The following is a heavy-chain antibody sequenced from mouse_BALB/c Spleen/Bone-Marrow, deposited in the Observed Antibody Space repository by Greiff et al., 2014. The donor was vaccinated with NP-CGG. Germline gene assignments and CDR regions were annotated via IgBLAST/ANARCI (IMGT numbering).Heavy chain of an antibody. CDR2: INPNTDGT. J-gene: IGHJ2*01. V-gene: IGHV1-26*01. D-gene: IGHD3-3*01. CDR1: GYTFTDYY. CDR3: ARSRYFDN. Sequence: VQLQQSGPELVKPGTSVKMSCKASGYTFTDYYMMWVRQSHGKSLGWIGHINPNTDGTFYNQKFKGKATLTVDKSSSTAYMQLNSLTSEDSAVYYCARSRYFDNWGQGTTLTVSS.